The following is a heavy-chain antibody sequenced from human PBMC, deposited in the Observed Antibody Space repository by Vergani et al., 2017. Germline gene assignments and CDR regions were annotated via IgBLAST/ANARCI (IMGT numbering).Heavy chain of an antibody. J-gene: IGHJ4*02. CDR2: IQFDGSNQ. CDR1: GFTLSNYD. Sequence: QVQLVESGGGVVQRGGSLRLSCATSGFTLSNYDMQWIRQGPGKGLEFVTCIQFDGSNQYYADSVKGRFTLSRDFSKNTLYLQMNSLRTDDTTTYYCAKHFRGWGIDYWGQGTQVIVSS. V-gene: IGHV3-30*02. CDR3: AKHFRGWGIDY. D-gene: IGHD3-16*01.